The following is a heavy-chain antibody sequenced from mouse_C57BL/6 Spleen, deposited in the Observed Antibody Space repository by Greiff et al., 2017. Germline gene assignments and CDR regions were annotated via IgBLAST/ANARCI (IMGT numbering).Heavy chain of an antibody. CDR1: GFTFSDYG. CDR3: ASGWLVGTDY. V-gene: IGHV5-17*01. Sequence: EVKVEESGGGLVKPGGSLKLSCAASGFTFSDYGMHWVRQAPEKGLEWVAYISSGSSTIYYAETVKGRFTISRDNAKNTMFLQMTSRRSEDTARYYCASGWLVGTDYWCQGTTLTVSS. CDR2: ISSGSSTI. D-gene: IGHD4-1*01. J-gene: IGHJ2*01.